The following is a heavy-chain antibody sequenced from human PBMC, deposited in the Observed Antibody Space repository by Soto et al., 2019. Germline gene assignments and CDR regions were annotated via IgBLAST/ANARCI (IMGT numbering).Heavy chain of an antibody. Sequence: QVQLQQWGAGLLKPSETLSLTCAVYGGSFSGYYWSWIRQPPGKGLEWIGEINHSGSTNYNPSLKSRVTISVDTSKNQFSLKLSSVTAADTAVYYCARGIYCSGGSCPRLEYFQHWGQGTLVTVSS. CDR2: INHSGST. J-gene: IGHJ1*01. V-gene: IGHV4-34*01. CDR3: ARGIYCSGGSCPRLEYFQH. D-gene: IGHD2-15*01. CDR1: GGSFSGYY.